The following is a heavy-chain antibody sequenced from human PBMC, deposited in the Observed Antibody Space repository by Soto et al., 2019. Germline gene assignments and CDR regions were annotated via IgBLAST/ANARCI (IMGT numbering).Heavy chain of an antibody. V-gene: IGHV3-30*18. CDR1: GFTFSSYG. Sequence: QLGGSLRLSCAASGFTFSSYGMHWVRQAPGKGLEWVAVISYDGSNKYYADSVKGRFTISRDNSKNTLYLQMNSLRAEDTAVYYCAKDRYCSSTSCYHLHGYGMDVWGQGTTVTVSS. CDR2: ISYDGSNK. D-gene: IGHD2-2*01. CDR3: AKDRYCSSTSCYHLHGYGMDV. J-gene: IGHJ6*02.